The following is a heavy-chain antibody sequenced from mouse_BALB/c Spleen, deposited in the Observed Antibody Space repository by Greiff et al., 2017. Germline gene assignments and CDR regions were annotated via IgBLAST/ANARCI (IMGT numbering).Heavy chain of an antibody. D-gene: IGHD1-1*01. CDR2: ISTYYGNT. J-gene: IGHJ4*01. V-gene: IGHV1-67*01. CDR1: SYTFTDYA. Sequence: QVQLQQSGPELVRPGVSVKISCKGSSYTFTDYAMHWVKQSHAKSLEWIGVISTYYGNTNYNQKFKDKATLTADKSSSTAYMQLSSLTSEDSAVYYCAILRGVDYWGQGTSVTVSS. CDR3: AILRGVDY.